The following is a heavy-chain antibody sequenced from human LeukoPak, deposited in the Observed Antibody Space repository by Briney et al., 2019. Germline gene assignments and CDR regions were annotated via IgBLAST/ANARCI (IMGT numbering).Heavy chain of an antibody. V-gene: IGHV1-69*04. CDR2: IIPILGIA. CDR3: ARVKKPAAIDY. D-gene: IGHD2-2*01. J-gene: IGHJ4*02. Sequence: ASVKVSCKASGGTFSSYAISWVRQAPGQGLEWMGRIIPILGIANYAQKFQGRVTITADKSTSTAYMELSSLRSEDTAVYYCARVKKPAAIDYWGQGTLVTVSS. CDR1: GGTFSSYA.